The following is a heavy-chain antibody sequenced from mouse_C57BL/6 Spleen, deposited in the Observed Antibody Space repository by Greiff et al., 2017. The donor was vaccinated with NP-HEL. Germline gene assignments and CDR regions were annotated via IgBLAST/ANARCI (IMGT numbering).Heavy chain of an antibody. D-gene: IGHD1-1*01. J-gene: IGHJ1*03. CDR3: KRRTTVVAWYVEV. CDR1: GYTFTDYE. V-gene: IGHV1-15*01. CDR2: IDPETGGT. Sequence: VQLQQSGAELVRPGASVTLSCKASGYTFTDYEMHWVKQTPVHGLEWIGAIDPETGGTAYNQKFKGKAILTADKSSSTAYMELRSLTAEDSAVYYCKRRTTVVAWYVEVWGTGTTVTVSS.